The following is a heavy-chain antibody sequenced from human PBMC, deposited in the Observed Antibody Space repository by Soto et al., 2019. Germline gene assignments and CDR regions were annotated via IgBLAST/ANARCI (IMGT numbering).Heavy chain of an antibody. CDR1: GYTLNNYG. CDR3: ARVKGAGSAQDEDAFDI. V-gene: IGHV1-18*01. CDR2: ISPYNVNT. J-gene: IGHJ3*02. Sequence: ASVKVSCKASGYTLNNYGISWVRQAPGQGLEWMGWISPYNVNTNYAQNLQGRVTMTTDTSTSTGYMELRNLRSDDTAVYYCARVKGAGSAQDEDAFDIWGLGTMVTVSS. D-gene: IGHD3-10*01.